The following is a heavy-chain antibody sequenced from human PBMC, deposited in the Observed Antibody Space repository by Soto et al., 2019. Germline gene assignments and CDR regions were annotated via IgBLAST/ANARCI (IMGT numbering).Heavy chain of an antibody. J-gene: IGHJ4*02. CDR1: GFTFSNAW. D-gene: IGHD6-13*01. V-gene: IGHV3-15*07. CDR2: IKSKTDGGTT. CDR3: TTDRFHSARYSSSWYSVDY. Sequence: GGSLRLSCAASGFTFSNAWMNWVRQAPGKGLEWVGRIKSKTDGGTTDYAAPVKGRFTISRDDSKNTLYPQMNSLKTEDTAVYYCTTDRFHSARYSSSWYSVDYWGQGTLVTVSS.